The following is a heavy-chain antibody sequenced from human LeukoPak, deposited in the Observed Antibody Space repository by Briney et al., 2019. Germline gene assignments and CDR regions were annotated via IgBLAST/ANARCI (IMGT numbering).Heavy chain of an antibody. Sequence: SETLSLTCAVYGGSFSGYCWSWIRQPPGKGLEWIGEINHSGSTNYNPSLKSRVTISVDTSKNQFSLKLSSVTAADTAVYYCARGLLEWLLSDAFDIWGQGTMVTVAS. CDR3: ARGLLEWLLSDAFDI. J-gene: IGHJ3*02. V-gene: IGHV4-34*01. CDR2: INHSGST. D-gene: IGHD3-3*01. CDR1: GGSFSGYC.